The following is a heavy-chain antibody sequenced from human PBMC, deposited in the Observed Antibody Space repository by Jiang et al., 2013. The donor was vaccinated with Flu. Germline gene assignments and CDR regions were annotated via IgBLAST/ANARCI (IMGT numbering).Heavy chain of an antibody. D-gene: IGHD3-16*01. Sequence: GTTDYAAPVKGRFTISRGDSKNTLYLQMNSLKTEDTAVYYCTTEEGFMITFGGVMGWGQGTLVTVSS. CDR2: GTT. J-gene: IGHJ4*02. V-gene: IGHV3-15*01. CDR3: TTEEGFMITFGGVMG.